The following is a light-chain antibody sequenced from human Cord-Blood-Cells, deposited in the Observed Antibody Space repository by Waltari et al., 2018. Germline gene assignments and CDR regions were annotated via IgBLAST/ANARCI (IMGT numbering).Light chain of an antibody. V-gene: IGKV3-11*01. CDR3: QQRSNWLTWT. CDR1: QSVSSY. Sequence: EIVLTQSPATLSLSAGERATLSCRASQSVSSYLAWYQQKPGQAPRRLLYGASNRATGIPARLSGSGVWTDFNLTISSLEPEDFSVYYCQQRSNWLTWTFGQGTKVEIK. J-gene: IGKJ1*01. CDR2: GAS.